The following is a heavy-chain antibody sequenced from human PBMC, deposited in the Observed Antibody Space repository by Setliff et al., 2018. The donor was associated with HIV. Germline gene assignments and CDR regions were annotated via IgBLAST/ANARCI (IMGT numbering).Heavy chain of an antibody. CDR3: AREAAHCSGDTCQFTFDS. CDR1: GGSVSSGSYY. D-gene: IGHD2-15*01. J-gene: IGHJ4*02. CDR2: IYTSGST. Sequence: SETLSLTCTVSGGSVSSGSYYWSWIRQPAGKALEWIGRIYTSGSTNYNPSLESRISISLYTSKNQFSLKLTSVTAADTAVYYCAREAAHCSGDTCQFTFDSWGQGTLVTVSS. V-gene: IGHV4-61*02.